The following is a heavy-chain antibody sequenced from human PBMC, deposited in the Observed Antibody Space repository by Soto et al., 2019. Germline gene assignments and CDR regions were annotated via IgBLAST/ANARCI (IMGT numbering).Heavy chain of an antibody. D-gene: IGHD2-15*01. CDR2: IYYSGST. CDR1: GGSISSSDYY. V-gene: IGHV4-39*01. J-gene: IGHJ1*01. Sequence: SETLSLTCTVSGGSISSSDYYWGWIRQPPGKGLEWLGSIYYSGSTYYNPSLKSRVTISVDTSQKQFSLKLRSVTAADTAVYYCACLYCSGGRCYSPPDYFRHWGQGNLVTVSS. CDR3: ACLYCSGGRCYSPPDYFRH.